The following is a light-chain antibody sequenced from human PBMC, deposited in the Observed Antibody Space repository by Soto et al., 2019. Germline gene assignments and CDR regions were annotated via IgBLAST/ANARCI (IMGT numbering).Light chain of an antibody. CDR3: QQYGTYT. V-gene: IGKV3-20*01. CDR2: GAS. CDR1: QSVSSSY. J-gene: IGKJ2*01. Sequence: EIVLTQSPGTLSLSPGERATLSCRASQSVSSSYLAWYQQKPGQAPRLLIYGASSRATGIPDRFSGSGSGTDFTLTISRLEPEDFAVYYCQQYGTYTFGQGTTLEIK.